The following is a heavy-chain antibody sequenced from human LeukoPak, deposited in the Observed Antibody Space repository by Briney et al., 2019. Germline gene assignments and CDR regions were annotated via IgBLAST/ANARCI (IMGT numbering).Heavy chain of an antibody. D-gene: IGHD2-15*01. CDR2: ISYDGSNK. Sequence: GSLRLSCAASGFTFSSYGMHWVRPAPGKGLEWVAVISYDGSNKYYADSVKGRFTISRDNSKNTLYLQMNSLRAEDTAVYYCAKAPPASGGIDPWGQGTLVTVSS. CDR1: GFTFSSYG. V-gene: IGHV3-30*18. J-gene: IGHJ5*02. CDR3: AKAPPASGGIDP.